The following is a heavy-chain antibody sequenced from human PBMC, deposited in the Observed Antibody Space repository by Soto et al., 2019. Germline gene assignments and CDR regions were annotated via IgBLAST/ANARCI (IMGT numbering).Heavy chain of an antibody. CDR2: IIPIFGTA. CDR1: GGTFSSYA. D-gene: IGHD3-22*01. CDR3: ARGWRTYYYDSSGYST. Sequence: QVQLVQSGAEVKKPGSSVKVSCKASGGTFSSYAISWVRQAPGQGLEWMGGIIPIFGTANYAQKFQGRVKIPAYKSTSTAYMELSSLRSEDTAVYYGARGWRTYYYDSSGYSTWGQGTLVTVSS. J-gene: IGHJ5*02. V-gene: IGHV1-69*06.